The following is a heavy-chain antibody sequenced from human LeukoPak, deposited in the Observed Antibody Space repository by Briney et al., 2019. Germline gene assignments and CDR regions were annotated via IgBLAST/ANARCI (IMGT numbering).Heavy chain of an antibody. CDR1: GFTFSSYA. CDR3: AKVPYGDLYWYFDL. CDR2: ITGSGGST. J-gene: IGHJ2*01. D-gene: IGHD4/OR15-4a*01. V-gene: IGHV3-23*01. Sequence: PGGSLRLSCAASGFTFSSYAMSLVRQAPGKGLEWVSHITGSGGSTYYADSVKGRFTISRDNSKNTLYVQMNSLRVEDTAVYYCAKVPYGDLYWYFDLWGRGTLVTVSS.